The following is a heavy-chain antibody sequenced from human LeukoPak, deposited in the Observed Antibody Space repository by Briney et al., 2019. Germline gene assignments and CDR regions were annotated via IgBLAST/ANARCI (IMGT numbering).Heavy chain of an antibody. CDR1: GDSISSDYY. V-gene: IGHV4-38-2*01. Sequence: SETLSLTCAVSGDSISSDYYWAWIRQPPGKGLEWIGSVFHSENTYYNPSLKSRVTISVDTPKNQFSLKLASVTAADTAVYYCARGNEDYYDSSGYLFWAQGTLVAVSS. CDR2: VFHSENT. CDR3: ARGNEDYYDSSGYLF. J-gene: IGHJ4*02. D-gene: IGHD3-22*01.